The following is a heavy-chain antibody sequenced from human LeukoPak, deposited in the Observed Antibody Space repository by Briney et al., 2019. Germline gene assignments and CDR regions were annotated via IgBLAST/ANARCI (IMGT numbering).Heavy chain of an antibody. CDR1: GFTFSNYG. CDR3: AKERDIVVVPAAMHSMDV. J-gene: IGHJ6*03. Sequence: PGGSLRLSCTASGFTFSNYGMHWVRQAPGKGLEWVAFIRYDGSNKYYADSVKGRFTISRDNSKNTLYLQMNSLRAEDTAVYYCAKERDIVVVPAAMHSMDVWGKGTTVAISS. CDR2: IRYDGSNK. D-gene: IGHD2-2*01. V-gene: IGHV3-30*02.